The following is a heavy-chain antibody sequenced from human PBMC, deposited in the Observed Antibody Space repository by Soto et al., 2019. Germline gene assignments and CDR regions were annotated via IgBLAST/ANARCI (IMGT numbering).Heavy chain of an antibody. Sequence: QVKVVQSGPELKKPGASVKVSCKAQGYIFTKYGIGWVRQAPGHGLEWMGLINVYNGDRKVAQKFQDRVSMTTDTATDKAYMELKSLRSGDTAVYYCARLQLGGDRMLNWFDPWGQGTLVTVSS. CDR2: INVYNGDR. CDR1: GYIFTKYG. J-gene: IGHJ5*02. CDR3: ARLQLGGDRMLNWFDP. D-gene: IGHD2-21*02. V-gene: IGHV1-18*01.